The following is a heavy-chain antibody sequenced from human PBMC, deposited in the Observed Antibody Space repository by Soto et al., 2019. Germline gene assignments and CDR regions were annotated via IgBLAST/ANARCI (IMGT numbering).Heavy chain of an antibody. J-gene: IGHJ5*02. Sequence: QVQLQESGPGLVKPSQTLSLTCTVSGGSISSGDYYWSWIRQHPGKGLEWIGTIYFSGTTYYNPSLTSRVTISVDTSKHQFSLNLSSVTAADTAVYYCARRDRSGFSYWLDTWGQGTLVTVSS. CDR1: GGSISSGDYY. V-gene: IGHV4-31*03. CDR3: ARRDRSGFSYWLDT. D-gene: IGHD3-22*01. CDR2: IYFSGTT.